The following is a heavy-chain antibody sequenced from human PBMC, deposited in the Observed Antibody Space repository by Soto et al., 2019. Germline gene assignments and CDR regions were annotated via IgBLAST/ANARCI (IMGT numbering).Heavy chain of an antibody. CDR3: ARKGPYGELISLNHRGMDG. J-gene: IGHJ6*02. CDR1: GYTFTSYD. V-gene: IGHV1-8*01. CDR2: MNPNSGNT. D-gene: IGHD1-7*01. Sequence: ASVKVSCKASGYTFTSYDINWVGQATGQGLEWMGWMNPNSGNTGYAQKFQGRVTMTRNTSISTAYMELSSLRSEDTAVYYCARKGPYGELISLNHRGMDGWGQGTTVTVSS.